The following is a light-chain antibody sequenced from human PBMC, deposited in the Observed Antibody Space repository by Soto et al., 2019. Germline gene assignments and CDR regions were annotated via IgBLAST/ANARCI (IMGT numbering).Light chain of an antibody. CDR1: QSVTFN. V-gene: IGKV3-15*01. J-gene: IGKJ1*01. Sequence: ETVMTQSPATLSVSTGERATLSWRPSQSVTFNLAWYQHKPGQAPRLLIYGASARAAGVPARFRGSGSGTEFNLTISSLQSEDFAVYFCQQYDNRPPRTFGQGTKVDI. CDR2: GAS. CDR3: QQYDNRPPRT.